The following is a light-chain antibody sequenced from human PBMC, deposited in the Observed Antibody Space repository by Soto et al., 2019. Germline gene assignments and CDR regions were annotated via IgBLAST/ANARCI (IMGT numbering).Light chain of an antibody. CDR1: QSVSSN. CDR3: QQYDNWPPLT. Sequence: EIVMTQSPATLSVSPGERATLSCRASQSVSSNLAWYQQKPGQAPRLLIYGASTRATGFPAMFSGSGSGTEFTLTISSLQSEDFAVYYCQQYDNWPPLTFGQGTRLEIK. V-gene: IGKV3-15*01. CDR2: GAS. J-gene: IGKJ5*01.